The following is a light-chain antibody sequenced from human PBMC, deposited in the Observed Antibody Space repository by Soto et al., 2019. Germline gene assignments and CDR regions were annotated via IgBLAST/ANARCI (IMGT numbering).Light chain of an antibody. CDR3: QQYNNWPPIT. V-gene: IGKV3-15*01. Sequence: EIVMTQSPGTLSVSPGERATLSCRASQSVRSKLAWYQQKPGQAPRLLIYDASTRATGIPARFSGSGSGTELTLTNSSLQSEDFAVYYCQQYNNWPPITFGQGTRLEIK. J-gene: IGKJ5*01. CDR2: DAS. CDR1: QSVRSK.